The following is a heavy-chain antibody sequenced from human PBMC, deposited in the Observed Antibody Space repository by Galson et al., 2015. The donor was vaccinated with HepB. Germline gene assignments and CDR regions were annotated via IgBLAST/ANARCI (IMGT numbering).Heavy chain of an antibody. V-gene: IGHV3-30*04. D-gene: IGHD2-2*02. J-gene: IGHJ4*01. CDR1: GFTFSGYR. CDR3: VREGPIPFDS. Sequence: SLRLSCAASGFTFSGYRMHWVRQAPGKGLEWVGLISHDAINKHFGDAAKGRFSISRVNSNNTLYLHMGGLKTEDTAVYFCVREGPIPFDSWGQGSLVTVSS. CDR2: ISHDAINK.